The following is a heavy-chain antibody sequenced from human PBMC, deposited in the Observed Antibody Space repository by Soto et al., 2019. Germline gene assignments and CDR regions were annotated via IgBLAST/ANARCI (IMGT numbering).Heavy chain of an antibody. CDR3: ARTPPQGWFDP. CDR1: GFSFSSYA. D-gene: IGHD2-15*01. Sequence: GGSLRLSCAASGFSFSSYAMHWVRQAPGKGLEWVSVISCSGSNIYYADSVKGRFTISRDNAKNSLYLQMNSLRAEDTAVYYCARTPPQGWFDPWGQGTLVTVSS. J-gene: IGHJ5*02. CDR2: ISCSGSNI. V-gene: IGHV3-21*04.